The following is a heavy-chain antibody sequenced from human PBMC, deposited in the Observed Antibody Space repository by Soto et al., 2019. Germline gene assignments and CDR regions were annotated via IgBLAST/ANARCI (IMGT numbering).Heavy chain of an antibody. CDR2: IYWDDDK. Sequence: GPTPVNPTHTLTVTCTLSRFSLSTSGVRVGWLRQPTGKALEWLALIYWDDDKRYSPSLKSRLTIPKDTSKNQVVLTMTNMDPVDTATSYCDPRYQRPGFDPWGQ. CDR3: DPRYQRPGFDP. D-gene: IGHD2-2*01. J-gene: IGHJ5*02. CDR1: RFSLSTSGVR. V-gene: IGHV2-5*02.